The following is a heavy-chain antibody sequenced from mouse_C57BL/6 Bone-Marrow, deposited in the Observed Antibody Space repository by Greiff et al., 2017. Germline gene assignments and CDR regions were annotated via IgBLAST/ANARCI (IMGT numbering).Heavy chain of an antibody. V-gene: IGHV1-59*01. CDR2: IDPSDSYT. D-gene: IGHD1-1*01. J-gene: IGHJ4*01. CDR1: GYTFTSYW. Sequence: QVQLKESGAELVRPGTSVKLSCKASGYTFTSYWMHWVKQRPGQGLEWIGVIDPSDSYTNYNQKFKGKATLTVDTSSSTAYMQLSSLTSEDSAVYYCARETVVAPYYAMDYWGQGTSVTVSS. CDR3: ARETVVAPYYAMDY.